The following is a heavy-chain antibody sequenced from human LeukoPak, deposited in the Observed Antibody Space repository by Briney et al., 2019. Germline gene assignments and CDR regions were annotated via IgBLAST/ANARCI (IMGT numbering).Heavy chain of an antibody. J-gene: IGHJ4*01. D-gene: IGHD2/OR15-2a*01. CDR3: ARDSGNYINY. CDR2: ISGSSKTI. Sequence: GGSLRLSCTASGFTFSHFSMNWVRLAPGKGLQWVSFISGSSKTIYYGDSVKGRFTISRDNAKNSLYLQMNGLRDEDAALYFCARDSGNYINYWGQGTQVVVSS. CDR1: GFTFSHFS. V-gene: IGHV3-48*02.